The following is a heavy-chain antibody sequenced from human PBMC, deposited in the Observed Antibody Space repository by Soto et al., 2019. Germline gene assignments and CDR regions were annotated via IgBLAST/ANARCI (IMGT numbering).Heavy chain of an antibody. Sequence: SVKVSCKASGGTFSSYAISWVRQAPGQGLEWMGGIIPIFGTANYAQKFQGRVTITADESTSTAYMELSSLRSEDTAVYYCARVGSSGSADYYYYYYGMDVWGQGTTVTVSS. CDR1: GGTFSSYA. CDR2: IIPIFGTA. J-gene: IGHJ6*02. V-gene: IGHV1-69*13. CDR3: ARVGSSGSADYYYYYYGMDV. D-gene: IGHD6-19*01.